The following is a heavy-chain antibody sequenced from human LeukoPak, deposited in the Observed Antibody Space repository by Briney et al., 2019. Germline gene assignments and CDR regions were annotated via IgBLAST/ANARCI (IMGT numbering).Heavy chain of an antibody. Sequence: GGALRLSCAAPGFPLSNYGLGWVRPAPGKGLEWVSAISGSGGSTYYADSVKGRFTISRDNAKNSLYLQMNGLRAEDTAVYYCARGGPLDLYWGQGTLVTVSS. D-gene: IGHD3-9*01. V-gene: IGHV3-23*01. CDR2: ISGSGGST. J-gene: IGHJ4*02. CDR1: GFPLSNYG. CDR3: ARGGPLDLY.